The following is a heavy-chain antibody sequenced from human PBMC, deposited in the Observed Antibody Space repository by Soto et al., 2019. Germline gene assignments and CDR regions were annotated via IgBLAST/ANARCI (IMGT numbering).Heavy chain of an antibody. Sequence: EVQLVESGGGLVKPGGSLRLSCAASGFTFSSYSMNWVRQAPGKGLEWVSSMSSSSSYIYYADSVKGRFTISRDNAKNSLYLQMNSLRAEDTAVYYCARQWFGESKPSNFDYWGQGTLVTVSS. CDR3: ARQWFGESKPSNFDY. V-gene: IGHV3-21*01. CDR1: GFTFSSYS. J-gene: IGHJ4*02. D-gene: IGHD3-10*01. CDR2: MSSSSSYI.